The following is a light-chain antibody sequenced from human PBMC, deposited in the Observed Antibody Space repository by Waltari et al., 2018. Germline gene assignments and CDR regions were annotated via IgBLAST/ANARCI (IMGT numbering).Light chain of an antibody. CDR1: QSVGTN. Sequence: DIVMTQSPATLSVSPGERATLSCRASQSVGTNLVWYQQKPGQAPRLLIFHASIRATGIAARFSGSGSGTEFTRTISSLQSEDFAVYYCQQYTDWQYTFGQGTKLEIK. V-gene: IGKV3-15*01. CDR2: HAS. J-gene: IGKJ2*01. CDR3: QQYTDWQYT.